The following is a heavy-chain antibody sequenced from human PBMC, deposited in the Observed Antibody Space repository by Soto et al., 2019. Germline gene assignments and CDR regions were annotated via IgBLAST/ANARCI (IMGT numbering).Heavy chain of an antibody. Sequence: QVQLVESGGGVVQPGRSPRLSCAASGFTFSSYGMHWVRQGPRKRLELVAVIWYDGSNNYHADSVKGRFTITRDNFRGALYVQMYSLSAGNTPVYYCSRAQTYYDFCEDVWCQGSTVMVAS. J-gene: IGHJ6*02. CDR2: IWYDGSNN. CDR1: GFTFSSYG. D-gene: IGHD3-3*01. V-gene: IGHV3-33*01. CDR3: SRAQTYYDFCEDV.